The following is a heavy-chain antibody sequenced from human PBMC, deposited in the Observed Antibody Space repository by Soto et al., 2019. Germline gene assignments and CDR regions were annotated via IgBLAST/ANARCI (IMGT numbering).Heavy chain of an antibody. D-gene: IGHD4-17*01. CDR2: ISYDGSNK. Sequence: QVQLVESGGGVVQPGRSLRLSCAASGFTFSSYAMHWVRQAPGKGLEWVAVISYDGSNKYYADSVKGRFTISRDNSKNTRYRRRNSLRSEDTAGYYCARERTDDYGDYGGFDYWGQGTLVTVSS. J-gene: IGHJ4*02. CDR1: GFTFSSYA. V-gene: IGHV3-30-3*01. CDR3: ARERTDDYGDYGGFDY.